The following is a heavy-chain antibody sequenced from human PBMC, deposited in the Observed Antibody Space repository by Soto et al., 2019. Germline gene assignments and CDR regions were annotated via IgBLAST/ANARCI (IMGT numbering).Heavy chain of an antibody. J-gene: IGHJ5*01. V-gene: IGHV4-30-4*01. CDR2: IYKSATT. Sequence: SETLSLTCSVSGDSISNLDYFWAWIRQPPGQALEYIGYIYKSATTYYNPSFESRVAISVDTSKSQFSLNVASVTAADTAVYFCARGRYCLTGRCFPNWFDSWRQGALVTVTA. CDR1: GDSISNLDYF. CDR3: ARGRYCLTGRCFPNWFDS. D-gene: IGHD7-27*01.